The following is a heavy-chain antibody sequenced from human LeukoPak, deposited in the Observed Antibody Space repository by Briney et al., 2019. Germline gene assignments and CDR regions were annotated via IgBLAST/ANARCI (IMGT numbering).Heavy chain of an antibody. Sequence: GGSLRLSCAASGFTVSSNYMSWVRQAPGKGLDWVSVIYNGGNTYYAASVKGRLTISRDNSKNTLYLQMNRLRAEDTAIYYCARHISAAGTGLISWGQGTLVTVSS. V-gene: IGHV3-53*01. CDR3: ARHISAAGTGLIS. D-gene: IGHD6-13*01. CDR2: IYNGGNT. CDR1: GFTVSSNY. J-gene: IGHJ5*02.